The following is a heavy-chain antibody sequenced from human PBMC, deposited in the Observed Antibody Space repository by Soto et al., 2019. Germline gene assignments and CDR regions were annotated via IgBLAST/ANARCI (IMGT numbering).Heavy chain of an antibody. CDR3: ARPFSSGFRGELAY. D-gene: IGHD6-19*01. CDR1: GGTFSSYA. J-gene: IGHJ4*02. CDR2: IIPIFGTA. V-gene: IGHV1-69*13. Sequence: EASVKVSCKASGGTFSSYAISWVRQAPGQGLEWLCVIIPIFGTANYAQKFQGRVTITADQSTSTAYMELSSLRSEDTAVYYCARPFSSGFRGELAYWGQGTLVNVSS.